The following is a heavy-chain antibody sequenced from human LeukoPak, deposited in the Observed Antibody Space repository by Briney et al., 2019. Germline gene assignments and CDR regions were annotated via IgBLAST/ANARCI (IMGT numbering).Heavy chain of an antibody. CDR3: ARGKYSSFDN. CDR1: GDSLFTNGVA. D-gene: IGHD6-13*01. V-gene: IGHV6-1*01. Sequence: SQTLSLTCDISGDSLFTNGVAWNWIRQSPSRGLEWLGRTYYRSKWSFEYGVSVKSRISINADTSKNQFSLPLSSVTPEHTAVYYCARGKYSSFDNWGQGTLVTVSS. J-gene: IGHJ4*02. CDR2: TYYRSKWSF.